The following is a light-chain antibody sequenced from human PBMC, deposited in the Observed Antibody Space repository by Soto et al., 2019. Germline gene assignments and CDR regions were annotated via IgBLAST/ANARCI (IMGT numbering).Light chain of an antibody. J-gene: IGKJ5*01. CDR1: QPISTW. CDR3: QQYGSSPIT. CDR2: KAS. V-gene: IGKV1-5*03. Sequence: IQLTQAPSFLSSSAGYRVTITCRASQPISTWLAWYQQKAGRAPNLLIYKASTLESGVPSRFSGSGSGTDFTLTIRGLEPEDAAVYYCQQYGSSPITFGQGTRLEIK.